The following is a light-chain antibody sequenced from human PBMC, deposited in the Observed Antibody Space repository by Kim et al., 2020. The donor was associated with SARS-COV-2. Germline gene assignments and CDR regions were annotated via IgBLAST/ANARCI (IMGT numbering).Light chain of an antibody. J-gene: IGLJ7*01. CDR1: KLGDKY. V-gene: IGLV3-1*01. CDR3: QAWDSSTYAV. Sequence: VSPGQTARLTCSGDKLGDKYACWYQQKPGQSPVLVIYQDSKRPSGIPGRFSGSNSGNTATLTISGTQAMDEADYYCQAWDSSTYAVFGGGTQLTVL. CDR2: QDS.